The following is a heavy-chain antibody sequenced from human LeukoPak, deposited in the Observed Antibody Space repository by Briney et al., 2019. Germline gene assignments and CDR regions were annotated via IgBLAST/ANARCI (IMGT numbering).Heavy chain of an antibody. D-gene: IGHD3-3*01. J-gene: IGHJ4*02. CDR3: AKVRRITIFGVVIIGGHYFDY. CDR2: ISGSGGST. CDR1: GFTFSSYA. V-gene: IGHV3-23*01. Sequence: QPGGPLRLSCAASGFTFSSYAMSWVRQAPGKGLEWVSAISGSGGSTYYADSVKGRFTISRDNSKNTLYLQMNSLRAEDTAVYYCAKVRRITIFGVVIIGGHYFDYWGQGTLVTVSS.